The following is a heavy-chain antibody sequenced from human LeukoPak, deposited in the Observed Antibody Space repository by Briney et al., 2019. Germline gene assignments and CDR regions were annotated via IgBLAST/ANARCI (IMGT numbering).Heavy chain of an antibody. CDR2: ISPGSATI. CDR3: ARGVDY. Sequence: GGSLRLSCEASGFTFRTYRMNWVRQAPGKGLEWVSYISPGSATIYYADSVKGRFTISRDNAKNSLYLQMNSLRDEDTVVYYCARGVDYWGQGTLVTVSS. J-gene: IGHJ4*02. V-gene: IGHV3-48*02. CDR1: GFTFRTYR.